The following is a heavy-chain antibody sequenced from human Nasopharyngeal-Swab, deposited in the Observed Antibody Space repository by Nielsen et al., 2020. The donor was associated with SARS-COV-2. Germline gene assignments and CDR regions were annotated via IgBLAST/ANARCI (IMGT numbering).Heavy chain of an antibody. CDR2: IYYSGSA. J-gene: IGHJ5*02. CDR1: DGSFDDYY. CDR3: SRGNVYCSGGSCFHWFDP. Sequence: SETLSLTCTVSDGSFDDYYWNWLRQRPGKGLEWIGYIYYSGSASYKSSLKSRVTLSVDTSKNQFSLSLRSVTAADTAVYYCSRGNVYCSGGSCFHWFDPWGQGTLVTVSS. V-gene: IGHV4-59*01. D-gene: IGHD2-15*01.